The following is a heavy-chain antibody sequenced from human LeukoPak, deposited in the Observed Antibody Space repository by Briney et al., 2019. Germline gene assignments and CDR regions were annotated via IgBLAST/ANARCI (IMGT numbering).Heavy chain of an antibody. Sequence: SETLSLTCTVSDGSISNTSSSTYYWGWIRQPPGKGLEWIGSISYSGSTNYNPSLKSRVTMSIDTSKKQFSLELSSVTAADTAGYYCARDTRIVGATTWGDYWGRGTLVTVSS. CDR2: ISYSGST. D-gene: IGHD1-26*01. CDR3: ARDTRIVGATTWGDY. V-gene: IGHV4-39*07. CDR1: DGSISNTSSSTYY. J-gene: IGHJ4*02.